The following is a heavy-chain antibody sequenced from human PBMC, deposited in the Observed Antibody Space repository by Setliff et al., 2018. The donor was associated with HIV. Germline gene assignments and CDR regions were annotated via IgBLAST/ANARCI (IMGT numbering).Heavy chain of an antibody. Sequence: ASVMVSCKASGYTFTSHAMHWVRQAPGQKLHWVGWINVGNGNTKYSHKFQDRVTITRDTSANTGYLEVTGLRFEDTAVYYCARDRVPKRGHSYREPDFDPWGQGTLVTVSS. V-gene: IGHV1-3*01. D-gene: IGHD3-16*02. CDR3: ARDRVPKRGHSYREPDFDP. CDR2: INVGNGNT. J-gene: IGHJ5*02. CDR1: GYTFTSHA.